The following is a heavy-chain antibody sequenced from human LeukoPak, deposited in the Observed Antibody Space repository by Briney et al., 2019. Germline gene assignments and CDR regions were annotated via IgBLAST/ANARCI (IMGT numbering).Heavy chain of an antibody. CDR1: GFTFSSYG. Sequence: PGGSLRLSCAASGFTFSSYGMHWVRQAPGKGLEWVAFIRYDGSNKYYADFVKGRFTISRDNSKNTLYLQMNSLRAEDTAVYYCAKLGGYSGYDPRIAAAGYFDYWGQGTLVTASS. J-gene: IGHJ4*02. CDR3: AKLGGYSGYDPRIAAAGYFDY. D-gene: IGHD5-12*01. V-gene: IGHV3-30*02. CDR2: IRYDGSNK.